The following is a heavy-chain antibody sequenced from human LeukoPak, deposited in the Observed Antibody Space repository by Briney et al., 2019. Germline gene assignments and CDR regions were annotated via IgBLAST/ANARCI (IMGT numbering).Heavy chain of an antibody. CDR2: IKQDGSEK. J-gene: IGHJ4*02. V-gene: IGHV3-7*01. CDR3: ASDIGITMVRGVIGYSDY. Sequence: GGSLRLSCAASGFTFSSYWMTWIHQAPGKGLEWVANIKQDGSEKYYVDSVKGRFTISRDNAKNSLYLQMNSLRAEDTAVYYCASDIGITMVRGVIGYSDYWGQGTLVTVSS. D-gene: IGHD3-10*01. CDR1: GFTFSSYW.